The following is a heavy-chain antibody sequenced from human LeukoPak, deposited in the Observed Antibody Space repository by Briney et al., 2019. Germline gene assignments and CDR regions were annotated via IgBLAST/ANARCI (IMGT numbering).Heavy chain of an antibody. J-gene: IGHJ4*02. Sequence: GGSLRLSCAASGFTFGSYAMSWVRQAPGKGLEWVSAISGSGGSTYYADSVKGRFTISRDNSKNTLYLQMNSLRAEDTAVYYCAKGSSSWQMGAFDYWGQGTLVTVSS. CDR3: AKGSSSWQMGAFDY. D-gene: IGHD6-13*01. CDR2: ISGSGGST. V-gene: IGHV3-23*01. CDR1: GFTFGSYA.